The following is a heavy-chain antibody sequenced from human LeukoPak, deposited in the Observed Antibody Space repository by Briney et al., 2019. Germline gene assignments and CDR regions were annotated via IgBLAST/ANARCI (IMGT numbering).Heavy chain of an antibody. D-gene: IGHD3-22*01. Sequence: SETLSLTCTVSGYSISSGYYWGWIRQPPGKGLEWIGSIHHSGSTYYNPSLKSRVTISVDTSKNQFSLKLSSVTAADTAVYYCARGGAVNYYDRDYWGQGTLVTVSS. CDR1: GYSISSGYY. CDR3: ARGGAVNYYDRDY. J-gene: IGHJ4*02. V-gene: IGHV4-38-2*02. CDR2: IHHSGST.